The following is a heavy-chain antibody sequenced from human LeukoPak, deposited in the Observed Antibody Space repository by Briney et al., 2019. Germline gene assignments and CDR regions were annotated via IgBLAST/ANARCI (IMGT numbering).Heavy chain of an antibody. CDR3: ARVGTAMATRYFDY. Sequence: SVKVSCKASGGTFSSYAISWVRQAPGQGLEWMGGIIPIFGTANYAQKFQSRVTITTDESTSTAYMELSSLRSEDPAVYYCARVGTAMATRYFDYWGQGTLVTVSS. V-gene: IGHV1-69*05. J-gene: IGHJ4*02. CDR2: IIPIFGTA. D-gene: IGHD5-18*01. CDR1: GGTFSSYA.